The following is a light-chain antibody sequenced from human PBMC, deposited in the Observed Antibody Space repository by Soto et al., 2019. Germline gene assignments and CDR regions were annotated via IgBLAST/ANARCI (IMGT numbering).Light chain of an antibody. CDR3: QRYGSSSSWT. Sequence: EIVLTQTPGTLSLSLWERDSLTVCASQSMSDSYIAWSQHKPGPAHRLLIYGASSRATDTPDRFSGSGCGTDFTLTINRLEPEDFAVYYCQRYGSSSSWTFGQGTKVDIK. J-gene: IGKJ1*01. CDR1: QSMSDSY. CDR2: GAS. V-gene: IGKV3-20*01.